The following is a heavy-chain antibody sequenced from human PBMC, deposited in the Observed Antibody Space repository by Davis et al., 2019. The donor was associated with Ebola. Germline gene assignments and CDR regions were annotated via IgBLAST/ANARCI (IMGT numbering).Heavy chain of an antibody. V-gene: IGHV1-18*01. Sequence: ASVKVSCKASGYTFTSYGISWVRQAPGQGLEWMGWISAYNGNTNYAQKLQSRVTMTTDTSTSTAYMELRSLRSDDTAVYYCARDLRPDCWSGYYTYYYYYYGMDVWGQGTTVTVSS. CDR2: ISAYNGNT. CDR1: GYTFTSYG. J-gene: IGHJ6*02. CDR3: ARDLRPDCWSGYYTYYYYYYGMDV. D-gene: IGHD3-3*01.